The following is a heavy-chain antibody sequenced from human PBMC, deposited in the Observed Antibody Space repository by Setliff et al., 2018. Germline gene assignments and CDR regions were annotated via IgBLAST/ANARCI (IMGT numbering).Heavy chain of an antibody. Sequence: GGSLRLSCAASGFAFTSSTMNWVRQSPGKSLEWVSSISGRSDYIYYADSVKGRFTISRDNAENSLYLQMNSLRAEDTAVYYCARSESCGATNCSPFDYWGQGTLVTVSS. CDR2: ISGRSDYI. CDR3: ARSESCGATNCSPFDY. CDR1: GFAFTSST. J-gene: IGHJ4*02. V-gene: IGHV3-21*01. D-gene: IGHD2-2*01.